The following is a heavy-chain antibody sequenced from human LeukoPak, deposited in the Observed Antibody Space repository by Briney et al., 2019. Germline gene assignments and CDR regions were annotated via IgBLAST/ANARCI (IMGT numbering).Heavy chain of an antibody. Sequence: GGSLRLSCAASGFTFDDYGMSWVRQAPGKGLEWVAVISYDGSNKYYADSVKGRFTISRDNSKNTLYLQMNSLRAEDTAVYYCAKAKGTNWGQGTLVTVSS. CDR1: GFTFDDYG. CDR2: ISYDGSNK. D-gene: IGHD1-14*01. CDR3: AKAKGTN. V-gene: IGHV3-30*18. J-gene: IGHJ4*02.